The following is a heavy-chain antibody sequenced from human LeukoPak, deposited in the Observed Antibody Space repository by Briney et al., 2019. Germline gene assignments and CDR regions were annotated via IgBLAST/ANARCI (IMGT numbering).Heavy chain of an antibody. V-gene: IGHV1-69*05. CDR2: IIPMYRTP. CDR1: GGTFGLYG. Sequence: ASVKVSCKASGGTFGLYGMSWVRQAPGQGLEWMGGIIPMYRTPTYAERFEGRVTISTDDSTSTVYMELSSLRSEDTAVYYCARGATGTTFYYWLDPWGQGTLVTVSS. D-gene: IGHD1-7*01. CDR3: ARGATGTTFYYWLDP. J-gene: IGHJ5*02.